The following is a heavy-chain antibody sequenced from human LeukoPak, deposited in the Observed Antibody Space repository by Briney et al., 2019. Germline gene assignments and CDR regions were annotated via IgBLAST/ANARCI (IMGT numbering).Heavy chain of an antibody. CDR2: ISGSGGST. CDR1: GFTFSSYA. Sequence: QPGGSLRLSCAASGFTFSSYAMSWVRQAPGKGLEWVSAISGSGGSTYYADSVKGQFTISRDNSKNALYLQMNSLRAEDTAVYYCAKVPTRYDFWGGYQDYWGQGTLVTVSS. D-gene: IGHD3-3*01. CDR3: AKVPTRYDFWGGYQDY. J-gene: IGHJ4*02. V-gene: IGHV3-23*01.